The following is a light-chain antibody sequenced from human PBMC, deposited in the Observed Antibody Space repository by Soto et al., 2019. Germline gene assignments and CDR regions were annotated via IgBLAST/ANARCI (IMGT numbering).Light chain of an antibody. Sequence: QSALTQPPSASGSPGQSVTISCTGTSSDVGAYDYVCWYQQHPGKAPKLMIYEVNKRPSGVPDRFSGSKSGNTASLTVSGLQAGDEADYFCSSYAGSNDLVFGGGTKLTVL. CDR3: SSYAGSNDLV. J-gene: IGLJ3*02. CDR1: SSDVGAYDY. CDR2: EVN. V-gene: IGLV2-8*01.